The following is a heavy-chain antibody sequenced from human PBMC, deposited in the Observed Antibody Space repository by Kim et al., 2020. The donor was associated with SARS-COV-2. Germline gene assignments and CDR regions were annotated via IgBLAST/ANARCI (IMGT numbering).Heavy chain of an antibody. V-gene: IGHV3-23*01. CDR3: AKVLIYGSGAFDL. Sequence: YADSVKGRFTITRDNSKNTLYLQMNRLRAEDTAVYYCAKVLIYGSGAFDLWGRGTLVTVSS. D-gene: IGHD3-10*01. J-gene: IGHJ2*01.